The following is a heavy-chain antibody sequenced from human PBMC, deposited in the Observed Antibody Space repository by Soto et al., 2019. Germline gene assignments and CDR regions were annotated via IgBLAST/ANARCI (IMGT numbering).Heavy chain of an antibody. Sequence: QVQLVQSGAEVKKPGSSVKVSCKASGGTLSSYAISWVRQAPGQGLEWMGGIIPIFGTANYAQKFQGRVTITADESTSTAYMELSSLRSEDTAVYYCARGPRGVTEGYFDYWGQGTLVTVSS. CDR2: IIPIFGTA. D-gene: IGHD3-10*01. J-gene: IGHJ4*02. V-gene: IGHV1-69*12. CDR1: GGTLSSYA. CDR3: ARGPRGVTEGYFDY.